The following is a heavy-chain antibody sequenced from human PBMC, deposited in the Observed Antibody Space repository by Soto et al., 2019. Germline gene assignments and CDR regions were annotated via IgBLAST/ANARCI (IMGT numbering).Heavy chain of an antibody. CDR1: GYTFTDYY. J-gene: IGHJ4*02. CDR2: INPNRGGP. CDR3: ARVGSSGYVGPGRNYFDY. V-gene: IGHV1-2*02. Sequence: AAVKVSCKTSGYTFTDYYMHWVRHAPGQGLEWMGWINPNRGGPISGQKFQGRVTMPRDTSISTAYLELSRLGCDDTAGYYFARVGSSGYVGPGRNYFDYWGQGPLVTVSS. D-gene: IGHD6-13*01.